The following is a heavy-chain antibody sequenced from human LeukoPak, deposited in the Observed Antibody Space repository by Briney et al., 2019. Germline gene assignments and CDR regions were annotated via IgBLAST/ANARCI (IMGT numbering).Heavy chain of an antibody. J-gene: IGHJ3*02. CDR1: GGSMSNIYY. V-gene: IGHV4-39*07. CDR2: IYYSGST. D-gene: IGHD3-22*01. CDR3: ASLGLVVKAFDI. Sequence: SETLSLTCNVSGGSMSNIYYWGWIRQPPGKGLEWIGSIYYSGSTYYNPSLKSRVTISVDTSKNQFSLKLSSVTAADTAVYYCASLGLVVKAFDIWGQGTMVTVSS.